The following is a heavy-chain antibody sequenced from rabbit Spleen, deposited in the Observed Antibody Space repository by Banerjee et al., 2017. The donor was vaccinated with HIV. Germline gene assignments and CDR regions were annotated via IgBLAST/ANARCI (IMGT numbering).Heavy chain of an antibody. V-gene: IGHV1S7*01. J-gene: IGHJ4*01. CDR2: IYGGSGTT. CDR3: ARAPYTVGFGGGDVADWLFFNF. Sequence: QLKETGGGLVQPGGSLTLSCKASGFDFSSDYMSWVRQAPGKGLEWIGIIYGGSGTTDYANWVNGRFTISSDNAQNTVDLQMNSLTAADTATYFCARAPYTVGFGGGDVADWLFFNFWGPGPWSPS. CDR1: GFDFSSDY. D-gene: IGHD1-1*01.